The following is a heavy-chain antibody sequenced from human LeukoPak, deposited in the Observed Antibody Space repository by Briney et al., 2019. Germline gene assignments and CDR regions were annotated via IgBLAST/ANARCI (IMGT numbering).Heavy chain of an antibody. D-gene: IGHD3-3*01. V-gene: IGHV3-7*01. Sequence: GGSLRLSCAASGFTFSSYWMSWGRQAPGKGLEWVANIKQDGSEKYYVDSVKGRFTISRDNAKNSLYLQMNSLRAEDTAVYYCARSGYDFWSGYPLSYYYYMDVWGKGTTVTVSS. J-gene: IGHJ6*03. CDR2: IKQDGSEK. CDR1: GFTFSSYW. CDR3: ARSGYDFWSGYPLSYYYYMDV.